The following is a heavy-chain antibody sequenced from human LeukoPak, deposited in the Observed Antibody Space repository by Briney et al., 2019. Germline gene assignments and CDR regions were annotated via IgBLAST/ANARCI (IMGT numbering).Heavy chain of an antibody. D-gene: IGHD3-22*01. CDR2: IKQDGSEK. CDR1: GFTFSSYW. V-gene: IGHV3-7*01. Sequence: GGSLRLSCAAYGFTFSSYWMSWVRQAPGKGLEWVANIKQDGSEKYYVDSVKGRFTISRDNAKNSLYLQMNSLRAEDTAVYYCAREGPAPYYYDSSGYPLWGQGTMVTVSS. CDR3: AREGPAPYYYDSSGYPL. J-gene: IGHJ3*01.